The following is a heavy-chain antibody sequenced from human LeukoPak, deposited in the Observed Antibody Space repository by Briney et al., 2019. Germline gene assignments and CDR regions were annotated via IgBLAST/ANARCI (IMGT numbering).Heavy chain of an antibody. Sequence: GGSLRLSCAASGFTFSIYGMHWVRQAPGKGLGWVAVIWYEGSNKYYADSVKGRFTISRDNSKNTLYLQMNRLRAEDTAVSSCASAPSDFWSGYMAPGWFDPWGQGTLVTVSS. CDR2: IWYEGSNK. D-gene: IGHD3-3*01. CDR3: ASAPSDFWSGYMAPGWFDP. CDR1: GFTFSIYG. J-gene: IGHJ5*02. V-gene: IGHV3-33*01.